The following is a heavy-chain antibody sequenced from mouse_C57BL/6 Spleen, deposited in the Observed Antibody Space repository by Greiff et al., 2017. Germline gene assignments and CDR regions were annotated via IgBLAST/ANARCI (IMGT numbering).Heavy chain of an antibody. CDR3: ARSRAYGNYYYAMDY. V-gene: IGHV1-54*01. D-gene: IGHD2-1*01. CDR2: SNPGSGGT. Sequence: VQLQQSGAELVRPGTSVKVSCKASGYAFTNYLIEWVKQRPGQGLEWIGVSNPGSGGTNYNEKFKGKATLPADKSSSTAYMQLSSLTSEDSAVYCCARSRAYGNYYYAMDYRGQGTSGTVSS. CDR1: GYAFTNYL. J-gene: IGHJ4*01.